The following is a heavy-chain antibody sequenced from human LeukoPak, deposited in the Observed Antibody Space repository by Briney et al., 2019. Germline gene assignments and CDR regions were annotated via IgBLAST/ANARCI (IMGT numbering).Heavy chain of an antibody. CDR2: IIPIFGTA. J-gene: IGHJ6*02. Sequence: SVKVSCKASGGTFSSYAISWVRQAPGQGLEWMGGIIPIFGTANYAQKFQGRVTITADESTSTAYMELSSLRSEDTAVYYCARVSLGNEPGSPQNYYYYGMDVWGQGTTVTVSS. V-gene: IGHV1-69*13. CDR3: ARVSLGNEPGSPQNYYYYGMDV. CDR1: GGTFSSYA.